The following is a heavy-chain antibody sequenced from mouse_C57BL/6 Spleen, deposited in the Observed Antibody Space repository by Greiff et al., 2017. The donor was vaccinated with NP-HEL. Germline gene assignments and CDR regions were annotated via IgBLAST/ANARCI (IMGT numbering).Heavy chain of an antibody. V-gene: IGHV1-54*01. CDR2: INPGSGGT. Sequence: VKLQESGAELVRPGTSVKVSCKASGYAFTNYLIEWVKQRPGQGLEWIGVINPGSGGTNYNEKFKGKATLTADESSSTAYMQLSSLTSEDSAVYFCARDGYIWGQGTLVTVSA. CDR3: ARDGYI. D-gene: IGHD1-2*01. CDR1: GYAFTNYL. J-gene: IGHJ3*01.